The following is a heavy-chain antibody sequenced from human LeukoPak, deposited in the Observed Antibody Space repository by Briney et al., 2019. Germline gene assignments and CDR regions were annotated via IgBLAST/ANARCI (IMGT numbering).Heavy chain of an antibody. CDR2: IYYSGST. V-gene: IGHV4-59*11. CDR3: ARGTSPLGY. J-gene: IGHJ4*02. CDR1: GGSISSHY. Sequence: SETLSLTCTVSGGSISSHYWSWIRQPPGEGLEWIGYIYYSGSTNYNPSLKSRVTISVDTSKNQFSLKLSSVTAADTAVYYCARGTSPLGYWGQGTLVTVSS. D-gene: IGHD3-16*01.